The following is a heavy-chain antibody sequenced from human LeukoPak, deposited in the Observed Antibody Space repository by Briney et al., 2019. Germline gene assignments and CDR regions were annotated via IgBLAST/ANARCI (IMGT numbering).Heavy chain of an antibody. CDR3: ARANSHPLYYFDY. V-gene: IGHV3-7*01. D-gene: IGHD1/OR15-1a*01. Sequence: GGSLRLSCAASGFTFSSYWMSWVRQAPGKGLEWVANIKQDGSEKYYVDSVKGRFTISRDNAKNSLYLQINSLRAEDTAVYYCARANSHPLYYFDYWGQGTLVTVSS. CDR2: IKQDGSEK. CDR1: GFTFSSYW. J-gene: IGHJ4*02.